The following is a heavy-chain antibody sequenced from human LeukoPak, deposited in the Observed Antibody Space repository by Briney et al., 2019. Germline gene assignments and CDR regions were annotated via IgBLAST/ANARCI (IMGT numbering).Heavy chain of an antibody. J-gene: IGHJ4*02. V-gene: IGHV3-21*01. Sequence: GGSLRLSCAASGFTFSSYSMNWVRQAPGKGLEWVSSISSSSSYIYYADSVKGRFTISRDNAKNSLYLQMNSLRADDTAVYYCARDIAAAGDYWGQGTLVTVSS. CDR3: ARDIAAAGDY. CDR1: GFTFSSYS. CDR2: ISSSSSYI. D-gene: IGHD6-13*01.